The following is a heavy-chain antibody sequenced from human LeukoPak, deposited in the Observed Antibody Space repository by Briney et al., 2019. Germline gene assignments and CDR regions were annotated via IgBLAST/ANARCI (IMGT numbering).Heavy chain of an antibody. CDR2: INPKNGRT. J-gene: IGHJ4*02. D-gene: IGHD2-15*01. CDR3: ARDMNITVVADY. Sequence: AASVKVSCKASGYTFTGYYMHWVRQAPGQGLEWMGWINPKNGRTSYAQTFQGRVTMTTDTSISTAYMELSRLSSDDTAVYYCARDMNITVVADYWSQGTLVTVSS. CDR1: GYTFTGYY. V-gene: IGHV1-2*02.